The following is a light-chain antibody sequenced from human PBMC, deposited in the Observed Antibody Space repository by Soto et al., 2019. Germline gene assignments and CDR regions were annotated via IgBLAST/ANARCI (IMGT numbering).Light chain of an antibody. V-gene: IGKV3-11*01. CDR2: DAS. CDR3: QQRSNWPWT. CDR1: HSVGSL. J-gene: IGKJ1*01. Sequence: EVVMTQSPATLSVSPGERATVSCRASHSVGSLLAWYQQKPGQAPRLLIYDASNRATGIPARFSGSGSGTDFTLTISRLEPEDFAVYYCQQRSNWPWTFGQGTKVDIK.